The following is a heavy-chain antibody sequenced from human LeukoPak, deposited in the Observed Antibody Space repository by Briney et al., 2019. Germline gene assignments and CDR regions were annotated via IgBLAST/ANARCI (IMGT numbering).Heavy chain of an antibody. V-gene: IGHV4-4*07. CDR1: GGSISSYY. CDR3: ARGPPKEGERLWFDP. Sequence: PSETLSLTCTVSGGSISSYYWSWIRQPAGKGLERIGRIYTSGSTNYNPSLKSRVTMSVDTSKNQFSLKLSSVTAADTAVYYCARGPPKEGERLWFDPWGQGTLVTVSS. CDR2: IYTSGST. J-gene: IGHJ5*02. D-gene: IGHD1-1*01.